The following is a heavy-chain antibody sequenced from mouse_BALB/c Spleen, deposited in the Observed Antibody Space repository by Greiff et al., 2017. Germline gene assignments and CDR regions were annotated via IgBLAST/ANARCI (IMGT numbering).Heavy chain of an antibody. V-gene: IGHV1S29*02. CDR1: GYTFTDYN. Sequence: VQLKESGPELVKPGASVMISCKASGYTFTDYNMHWVKQSHGKSLEWIGYIYPYNGGTGYNQKFKSKATLTVDNSSSTAYMELRSLTSEDSAVYYCAREDYGYLCEYWGQGTTLTVSA. J-gene: IGHJ2*01. CDR2: IYPYNGGT. CDR3: AREDYGYLCEY. D-gene: IGHD1-2*01.